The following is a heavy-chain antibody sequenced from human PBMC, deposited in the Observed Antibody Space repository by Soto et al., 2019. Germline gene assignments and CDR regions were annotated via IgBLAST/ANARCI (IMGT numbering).Heavy chain of an antibody. CDR3: VSINAGGWYYFDY. CDR1: GGSIDNSTYY. D-gene: IGHD6-19*01. V-gene: IGHV4-39*02. J-gene: IGHJ4*02. Sequence: NPSETLSLTCAVSGGSIDNSTYYWGWIRQPPGKGLEWIGSVYYSGSSYHSPSLKSRVTMSVCSSKNHFSLILDSVTAADTAVYYCVSINAGGWYYFDYWGQGILVTVSS. CDR2: VYYSGSS.